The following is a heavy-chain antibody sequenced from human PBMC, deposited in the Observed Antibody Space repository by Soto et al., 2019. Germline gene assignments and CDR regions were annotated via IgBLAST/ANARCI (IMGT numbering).Heavy chain of an antibody. CDR2: FDPEDGET. CDR1: GYTLTELS. D-gene: IGHD6-6*01. CDR3: ATASIAARPYGMDV. J-gene: IGHJ6*02. Sequence: ASVKVSCKVSGYTLTELSMHWVRQAPGKGLEWMGGFDPEDGETIYAQKFQGRVTMTEDTSTDTAYMELSSLRSEDTAVYYCATASIAARPYGMDVLGQGTTVTVSS. V-gene: IGHV1-24*01.